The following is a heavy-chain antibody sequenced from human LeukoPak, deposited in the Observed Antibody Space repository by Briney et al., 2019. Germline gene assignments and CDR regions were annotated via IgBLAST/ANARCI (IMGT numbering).Heavy chain of an antibody. J-gene: IGHJ4*02. D-gene: IGHD3-16*01. V-gene: IGHV1-18*01. CDR3: ARDFALGVPEY. CDR1: GYTFTSYG. Sequence: GASVKVSCKASGYTFTSYGISWVRQAPGQGLEWMGWISAYNGNTNYAQKLQGRVTMTTDTSTSTANMELRSLRSDDTAVYYCARDFALGVPEYWGQGTLVTVSS. CDR2: ISAYNGNT.